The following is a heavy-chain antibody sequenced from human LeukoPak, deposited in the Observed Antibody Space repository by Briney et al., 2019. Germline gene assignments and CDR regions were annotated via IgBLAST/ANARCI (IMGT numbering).Heavy chain of an antibody. V-gene: IGHV3-66*01. D-gene: IGHD2-15*01. CDR3: ARDLFPPNCSGGSYYRPQ. CDR2: IYSGGST. J-gene: IGHJ4*02. Sequence: GGSLRLSCAASGFTVSSNYMSWVRQAPGKGLEWVSVIYSGGSTYYADSVKGRFTISRDNSKNTLYLQMNSLRAEDTAVYYCARDLFPPNCSGGSYYRPQWGQGTLVTVSS. CDR1: GFTVSSNY.